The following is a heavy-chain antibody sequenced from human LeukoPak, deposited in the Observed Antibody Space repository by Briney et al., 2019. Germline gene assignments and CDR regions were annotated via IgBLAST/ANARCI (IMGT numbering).Heavy chain of an antibody. D-gene: IGHD3-10*01. Sequence: GASVKVSCKASGYTFTGYYMHRVRQAPGKGLEWMGGYEAERAEIIYAPKLQGRVTMTEDTSTETAYMELSSLSAEDTAVYYCAVGTFYYLTAVFWGQGTLVTVSS. J-gene: IGHJ4*02. CDR2: YEAERAEI. V-gene: IGHV1-24*01. CDR1: GYTFTGYY. CDR3: AVGTFYYLTAVF.